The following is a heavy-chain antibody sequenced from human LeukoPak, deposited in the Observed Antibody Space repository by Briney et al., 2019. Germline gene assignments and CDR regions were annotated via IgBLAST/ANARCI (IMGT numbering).Heavy chain of an antibody. CDR3: ARGSEESDSDFDY. CDR1: GYSISSGYY. Sequence: PSETLSLTCTVSGYSISSGYYWSWIRQHPGKGLEWIGYIYYSGSTYYNPSLKSRVTISVDTSKNQFSLKLSSVTAADTAVYYCARGSEESDSDFDYWGQGTLVTVSS. J-gene: IGHJ4*02. V-gene: IGHV4-31*03. D-gene: IGHD3/OR15-3a*01. CDR2: IYYSGST.